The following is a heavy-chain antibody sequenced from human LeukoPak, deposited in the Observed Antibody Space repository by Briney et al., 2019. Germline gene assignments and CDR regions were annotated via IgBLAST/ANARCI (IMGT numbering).Heavy chain of an antibody. Sequence: GGPLRLSCAASGFTFSSYAMHWVRQAPGKGLEWVAVISYDGSNKYYADSVKGRFTISRDNSKNTLYLQMNSLRAEDTAVYYCARSDYDSSGYYAFDIWGQGTMVTVSS. V-gene: IGHV3-30-3*01. CDR3: ARSDYDSSGYYAFDI. CDR2: ISYDGSNK. CDR1: GFTFSSYA. J-gene: IGHJ3*02. D-gene: IGHD3-22*01.